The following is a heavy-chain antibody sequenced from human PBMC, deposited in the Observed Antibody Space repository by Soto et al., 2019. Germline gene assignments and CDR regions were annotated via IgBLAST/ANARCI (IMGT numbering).Heavy chain of an antibody. J-gene: IGHJ5*02. V-gene: IGHV1-3*01. CDR3: ARDPSRSLLWFGELYGWFDP. CDR1: GYTFTSYA. Sequence: GASVKVSCKASGYTFTSYAMHWVRQAPGQRLEWMGWINAGNGNTKYSQKFQGRVTITRDTSASTAYMELSSLRSEDTAVYYCARDPSRSLLWFGELYGWFDPWGQGTLVTVSS. CDR2: INAGNGNT. D-gene: IGHD3-10*01.